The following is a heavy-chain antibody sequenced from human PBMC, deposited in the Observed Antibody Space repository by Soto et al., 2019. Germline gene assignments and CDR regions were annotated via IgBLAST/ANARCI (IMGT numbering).Heavy chain of an antibody. CDR2: ISSDGGST. V-gene: IGHV3-64D*08. CDR1: GFTFSSYA. D-gene: IGHD1-1*01. Sequence: GGSLRLSCSASGFTFSSYAIHWVRQAPWKGLEYVSGISSDGGSTYYADFVKGRFTISRDNSRNTLYLQMSSLRVEDTAVYYCVRVRREGFNLWFDPWGQGTLVTV. CDR3: VRVRREGFNLWFDP. J-gene: IGHJ5*02.